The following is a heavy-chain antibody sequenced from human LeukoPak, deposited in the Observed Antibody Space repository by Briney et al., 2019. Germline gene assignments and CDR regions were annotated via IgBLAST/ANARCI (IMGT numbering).Heavy chain of an antibody. J-gene: IGHJ5*02. CDR2: ISWNSGSI. Sequence: GRSLRLSCAASGFTFDDYAMHWVRQAPGKGLEWVSGISWNSGSIGYADSVKGRFTISRDNAKNSLYLQMNSLRAGDTAVYYCAKTQHLNRAPYNWFDPWGQGTLVTVSS. CDR1: GFTFDDYA. D-gene: IGHD1-14*01. V-gene: IGHV3-9*01. CDR3: AKTQHLNRAPYNWFDP.